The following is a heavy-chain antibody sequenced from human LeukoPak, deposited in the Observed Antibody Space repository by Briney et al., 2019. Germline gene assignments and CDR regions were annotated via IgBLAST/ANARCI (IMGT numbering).Heavy chain of an antibody. Sequence: GGSLRLSCAASGFTFSSYAMSWVRQAPGKGLEWVSAISGSGGSTYYADSVKGRFTISRDNSKNTLYLQMNSLRAEDTAVYYCAKIAQYCSGGSCSLDAFDIWGQGTMVTVSS. D-gene: IGHD2-15*01. CDR2: ISGSGGST. CDR1: GFTFSSYA. CDR3: AKIAQYCSGGSCSLDAFDI. V-gene: IGHV3-23*01. J-gene: IGHJ3*02.